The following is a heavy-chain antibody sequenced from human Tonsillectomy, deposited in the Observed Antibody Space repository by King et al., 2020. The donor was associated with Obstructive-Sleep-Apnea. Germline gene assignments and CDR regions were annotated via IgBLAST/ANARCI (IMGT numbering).Heavy chain of an antibody. D-gene: IGHD2-15*01. Sequence: QLQESGPGLVKPSETLSLTCTVSGGSISSSSYYWGWIRQPPGKGLEWIGSIYYSGGTYYNPSLKSRVTISVDTSKNQFSLKLSSVTAADTAVYYCARDIVVVVAARNEMGFDYWGQGTLVTVSS. CDR1: GGSISSSSYY. J-gene: IGHJ4*02. V-gene: IGHV4-39*07. CDR2: IYYSGGT. CDR3: ARDIVVVVAARNEMGFDY.